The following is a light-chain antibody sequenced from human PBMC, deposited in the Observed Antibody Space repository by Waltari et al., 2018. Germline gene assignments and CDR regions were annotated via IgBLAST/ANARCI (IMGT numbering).Light chain of an antibody. CDR2: GAS. V-gene: IGKV3-15*01. Sequence: EIVMTQSPATLSVSPGERATLSCRASQSISFNLAWYQQKPGQAPRLLIYGASTRASGIPARFSGSGSGTDFSLTIRSLQSEDFAVYFCQQYNTGPPCTFGQGTKVEVK. CDR3: QQYNTGPPCT. J-gene: IGKJ1*01. CDR1: QSISFN.